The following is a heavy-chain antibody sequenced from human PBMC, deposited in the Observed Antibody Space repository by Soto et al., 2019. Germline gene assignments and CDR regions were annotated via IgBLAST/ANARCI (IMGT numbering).Heavy chain of an antibody. CDR2: FDPEDGET. Sequence: SVKGSCKVSCYTLTELSMHWVREAPVKGLEWMGGFDPEDGETIYAQKFQGRVTMTEDTSTDTAYMELSSLRSEDTAVYYCAIVPATAIPAAFDIWGQGTMVTVS. CDR1: CYTLTELS. J-gene: IGHJ3*02. V-gene: IGHV1-24*01. CDR3: AIVPATAIPAAFDI. D-gene: IGHD2-2*02.